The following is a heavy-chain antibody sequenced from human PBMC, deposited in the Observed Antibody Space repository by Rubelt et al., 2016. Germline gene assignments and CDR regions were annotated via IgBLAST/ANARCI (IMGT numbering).Heavy chain of an antibody. J-gene: IGHJ6*02. D-gene: IGHD6-6*01. V-gene: IGHV4-34*01. CDR1: GGSFSGYY. Sequence: QVQLQQWGAGLLKPSETLSLTCAVYGGSFSGYYWSWIRQPPGKGLEWIGEINHSGSTNYNPSLKSRVTISVDTSKHQFSLKLSSVTAADTAVYYCARTPFIRRGMDVWGQGTTVTVSS. CDR2: INHSGST. CDR3: ARTPFIRRGMDV.